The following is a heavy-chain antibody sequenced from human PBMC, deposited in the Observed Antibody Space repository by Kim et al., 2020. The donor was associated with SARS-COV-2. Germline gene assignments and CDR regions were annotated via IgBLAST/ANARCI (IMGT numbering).Heavy chain of an antibody. CDR1: GFTFSSYG. Sequence: GGSLRLSCAASGFTFSSYGMHWVRQAPGKGLEWVAVISYDGSNKYYADSVKGRFTISRDNSKNTLYLQMNSLRAEDTAVYYCATGRVATIDYWGQGTLVT. CDR3: ATGRVATIDY. D-gene: IGHD5-12*01. J-gene: IGHJ4*02. CDR2: ISYDGSNK. V-gene: IGHV3-30*03.